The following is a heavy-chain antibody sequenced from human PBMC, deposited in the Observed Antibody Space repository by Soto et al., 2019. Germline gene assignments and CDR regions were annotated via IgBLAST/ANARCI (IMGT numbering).Heavy chain of an antibody. CDR1: GFTFASYA. Sequence: PGGFLRLSCAASGFTFASYAMSWVRQAPGKGLEWVSTIRGSGDSAYYADSVKGRFTISRDNSRNTLYVQMNSLRADDTAVYYCAKDIDPGLAAAVYFDYWGQGTLVTVSS. CDR2: IRGSGDSA. J-gene: IGHJ4*02. D-gene: IGHD6-25*01. V-gene: IGHV3-23*01. CDR3: AKDIDPGLAAAVYFDY.